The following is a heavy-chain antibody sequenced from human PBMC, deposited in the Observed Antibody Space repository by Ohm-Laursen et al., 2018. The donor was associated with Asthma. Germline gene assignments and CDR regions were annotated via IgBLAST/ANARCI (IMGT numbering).Heavy chain of an antibody. V-gene: IGHV3-30-3*01. Sequence: SLRLSCAASGFTFRSYAMHWVRQAPGKGLEWVAVISYDGSNKYYADSVKGRFTISRDNSKNTLYLQMNSLRAEDTAVYYCARDQGPGASDYWGQGTLVTVSS. J-gene: IGHJ4*02. D-gene: IGHD3-10*01. CDR2: ISYDGSNK. CDR3: ARDQGPGASDY. CDR1: GFTFRSYA.